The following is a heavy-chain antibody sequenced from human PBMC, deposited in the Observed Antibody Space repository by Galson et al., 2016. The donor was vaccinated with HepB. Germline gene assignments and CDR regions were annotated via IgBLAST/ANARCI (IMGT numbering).Heavy chain of an antibody. V-gene: IGHV5-51*01. Sequence: QSGAEVKKPGESLKISCKGSGYSFTSYWIGWVRQMPGKGPEWMGIIYPGDSETGYSPSFQGQVTISADKSITTAYLQWRFLMASDTAIYYCARRGEGYSLFDYWGQGTLVTVSS. CDR3: ARRGEGYSLFDY. CDR2: IYPGDSET. J-gene: IGHJ4*02. D-gene: IGHD5-24*01. CDR1: GYSFTSYW.